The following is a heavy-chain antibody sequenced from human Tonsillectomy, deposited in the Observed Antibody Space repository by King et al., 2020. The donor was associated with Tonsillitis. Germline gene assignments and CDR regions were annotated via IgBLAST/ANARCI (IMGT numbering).Heavy chain of an antibody. CDR2: IYTSGST. CDR1: GGSISSYY. V-gene: IGHV4-4*07. J-gene: IGHJ5*02. CDR3: ARVIAAAGTNWFDP. Sequence: QLQESGPGLVKPSETLSLTCTVSGGSISSYYWSWIRQPAGKGLEWIGRIYTSGSTNYNPSLKSRVTMSVDKSKNQFSLKLSSVTAADTAVYYCARVIAAAGTNWFDPWGQGTLVTVSS. D-gene: IGHD6-13*01.